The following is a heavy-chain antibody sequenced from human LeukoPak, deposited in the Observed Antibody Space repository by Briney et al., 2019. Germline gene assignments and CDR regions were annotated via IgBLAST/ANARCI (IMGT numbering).Heavy chain of an antibody. CDR3: AKDSRREYYYGSGSYYSSRLYLTCFDY. CDR2: IRYDGSNK. V-gene: IGHV3-30*02. J-gene: IGHJ4*02. CDR1: GFTFSSYG. D-gene: IGHD3-10*01. Sequence: PGGSLRLSCAASGFTFSSYGMHWVRQAPGKGLEWVAFIRYDGSNKYYADSVKGRFTISRDNSKNTLYLQMNSLRAEDTAVYYCAKDSRREYYYGSGSYYSSRLYLTCFDYWGQGTLVTVSS.